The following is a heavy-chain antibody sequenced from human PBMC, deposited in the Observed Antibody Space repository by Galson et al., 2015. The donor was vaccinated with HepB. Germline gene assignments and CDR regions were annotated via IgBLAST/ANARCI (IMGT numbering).Heavy chain of an antibody. D-gene: IGHD1-26*01. V-gene: IGHV1-69*10. CDR1: GGTFSSYA. J-gene: IGHJ4*02. CDR3: ARSGGGSYRFDY. Sequence: SVKVSCKASGGTFSSYAISWVRQAPGQGLEWMGGIIPIPGIANYAPKFQGRVTITADKSTSTAYMELSSLRSEDTAVYYCARSGGGSYRFDYWGQGTLVTVSS. CDR2: IIPIPGIA.